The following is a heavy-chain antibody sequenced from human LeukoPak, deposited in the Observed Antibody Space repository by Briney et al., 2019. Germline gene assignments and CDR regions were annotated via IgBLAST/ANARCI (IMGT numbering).Heavy chain of an antibody. J-gene: IGHJ5*02. CDR1: GYTFTAYY. CDR2: INPSSGGT. Sequence: ASVKVSCKASGYTFTAYYMHWVRQAPGQGLEWMGWINPSSGGTNYAQNFQGRVTMTRDTSISTVYMELSRLRSDDTAVYYCARAPYCDSSSCYTGYNWFDPWGQGTLVTVSS. CDR3: ARAPYCDSSSCYTGYNWFDP. V-gene: IGHV1-2*02. D-gene: IGHD2-2*02.